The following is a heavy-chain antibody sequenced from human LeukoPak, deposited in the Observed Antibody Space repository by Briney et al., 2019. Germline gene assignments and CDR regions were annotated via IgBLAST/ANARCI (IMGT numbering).Heavy chain of an antibody. V-gene: IGHV4-61*02. CDR2: IYTSGST. CDR3: ARYCSGGSCRGWYFDL. Sequence: PSLTLSLTCTVSGGSISSKSHYWSWIRQPAGKGLEWIGRIYTSGSTNYNPSLKSRVTMSVDTSKNQFSLKLSSVTAADTAVYYCARYCSGGSCRGWYFDLWGRGTLVTVSS. CDR1: GGSISSKSHY. D-gene: IGHD2-15*01. J-gene: IGHJ2*01.